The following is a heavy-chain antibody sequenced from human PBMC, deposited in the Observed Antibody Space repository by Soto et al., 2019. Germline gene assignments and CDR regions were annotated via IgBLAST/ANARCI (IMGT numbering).Heavy chain of an antibody. CDR2: IIPILGIA. J-gene: IGHJ3*02. V-gene: IGHV1-69*02. Sequence: GASVKVSCKASGGTFSSYTISWVRQAPGQGLEWMGRIIPILGIANYAQKFQGRVTITADKSTSTAYMELSSLRSEDTAVYYCARTSSSGYYVVGAFDIWGQGTMVTVSS. D-gene: IGHD3-3*01. CDR3: ARTSSSGYYVVGAFDI. CDR1: GGTFSSYT.